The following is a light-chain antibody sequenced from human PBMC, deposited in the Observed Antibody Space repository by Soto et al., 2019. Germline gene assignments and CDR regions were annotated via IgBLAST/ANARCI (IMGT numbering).Light chain of an antibody. CDR3: QLYDGH. V-gene: IGKV1-5*01. Sequence: DIQMTQSPSTLSASVGDRVTITCRASQSISRWLAWYQQKPGKAPNLLIYDASSLKSGVPSRFSGSGSGTEFTLTIISLQPDDFATYYCQLYDGHFGQGTKVDIK. CDR1: QSISRW. CDR2: DAS. J-gene: IGKJ1*01.